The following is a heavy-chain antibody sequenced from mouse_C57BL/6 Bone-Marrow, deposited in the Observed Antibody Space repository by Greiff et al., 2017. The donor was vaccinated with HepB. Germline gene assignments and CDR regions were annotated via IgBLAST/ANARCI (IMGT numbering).Heavy chain of an antibody. CDR3: ARTIYYDYDGRGAWFAY. Sequence: QVQLQQSGAELARPGASVKLSCKASGYTFTSYGISWVKQRTGQGLEWIGEIYPRSGNTYYNEKFKGKATLTADKSSSTAYMELRSLTSEDSAVYFCARTIYYDYDGRGAWFAYWGQGTLVTVSA. J-gene: IGHJ3*01. V-gene: IGHV1-81*01. CDR2: IYPRSGNT. D-gene: IGHD2-4*01. CDR1: GYTFTSYG.